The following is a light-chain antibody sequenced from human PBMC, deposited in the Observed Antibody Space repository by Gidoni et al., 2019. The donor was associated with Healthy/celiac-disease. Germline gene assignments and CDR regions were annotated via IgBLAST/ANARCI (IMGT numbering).Light chain of an antibody. Sequence: EIVLTQSPATLSLSPGDRATLSCRASQSVSSYLAWYQQKPGQAPRLLIYEASNRATGIPARFSGSGYGTDFTLTISSLEPEDFAVYYCQQRSNWPLFTFGQGTRPEIK. CDR3: QQRSNWPLFT. CDR2: EAS. V-gene: IGKV3-11*01. CDR1: QSVSSY. J-gene: IGKJ5*01.